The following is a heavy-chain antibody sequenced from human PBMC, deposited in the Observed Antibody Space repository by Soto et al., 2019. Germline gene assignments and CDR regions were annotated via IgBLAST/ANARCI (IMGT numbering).Heavy chain of an antibody. CDR1: GFTFSSYE. CDR2: ISSSGSTI. V-gene: IGHV3-48*03. Sequence: GESLRVSCATSGFTFSSYEMNWVRQAPGKGLEWVSYISSSGSTIYYADSVKGRFTISRDNAKNSLYLQMDSLRAEDTAVYYCARDQEAGSFFPYYYGMDVWGQGTTVTVSS. D-gene: IGHD6-13*01. CDR3: ARDQEAGSFFPYYYGMDV. J-gene: IGHJ6*02.